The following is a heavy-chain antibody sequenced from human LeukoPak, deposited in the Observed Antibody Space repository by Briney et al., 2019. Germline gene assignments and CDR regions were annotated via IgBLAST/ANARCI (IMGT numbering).Heavy chain of an antibody. J-gene: IGHJ3*02. CDR2: ISYDGSNK. CDR1: GLTFSSYG. V-gene: IGHV3-30*18. CDR3: AKDLLRYFDGASAFDI. Sequence: GGSLRLSCAASGLTFSSYGMHWVRQAPGKGLEWVAVISYDGSNKYYADSVKGRFTISRDNSKNTMYLQMNRMRGEDTAVYYCAKDLLRYFDGASAFDIWGQGTMVTVSS. D-gene: IGHD3-9*01.